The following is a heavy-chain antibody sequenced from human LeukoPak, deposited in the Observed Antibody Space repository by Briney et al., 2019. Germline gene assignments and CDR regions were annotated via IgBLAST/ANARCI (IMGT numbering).Heavy chain of an antibody. D-gene: IGHD3-22*01. V-gene: IGHV4-4*07. J-gene: IGHJ4*02. CDR1: GGSISSYY. CDR3: ARDIYYYDSSGYYQFDY. CDR2: IYTSGST. Sequence: PSETLSFTCTVSGGSISSYYWSWIRQPAGKGLEWIGRIYTSGSTNYNPSLKSRVTMSVDTSKNQFSLKLSSVTAADTAVYYCARDIYYYDSSGYYQFDYWGQGTLVTVSS.